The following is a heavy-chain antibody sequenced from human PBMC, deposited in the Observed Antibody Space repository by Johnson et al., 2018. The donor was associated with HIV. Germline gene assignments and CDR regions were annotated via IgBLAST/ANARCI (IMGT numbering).Heavy chain of an antibody. Sequence: VQLVESGGGLVQPGGSLRLSCAASGFTFSRYWMDWVRQAPGKGLVWVSRIKSDGSSTAYADSVKDRFTISSDNAKNTLYLQMNSLRAEDTAVYYCAKDVGNYWPNAFDIWGQGTTVTVSS. V-gene: IGHV3-74*01. D-gene: IGHD3-22*01. J-gene: IGHJ3*02. CDR3: AKDVGNYWPNAFDI. CDR2: IKSDGSST. CDR1: GFTFSRYW.